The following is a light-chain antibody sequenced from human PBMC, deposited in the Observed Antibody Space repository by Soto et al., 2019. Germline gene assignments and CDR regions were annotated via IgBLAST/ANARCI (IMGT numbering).Light chain of an antibody. Sequence: QSVLTQPASVSGSPGQSITISCTGTSSDVGGYDYVSWYQQHPGKAPKFMIYEVTNRPSGVSHRFSGSKSANTASLTISGLQAEDEADYYCSSYTSTSTYVFGTGIKVTVL. CDR3: SSYTSTSTYV. CDR2: EVT. J-gene: IGLJ1*01. V-gene: IGLV2-14*01. CDR1: SSDVGGYDY.